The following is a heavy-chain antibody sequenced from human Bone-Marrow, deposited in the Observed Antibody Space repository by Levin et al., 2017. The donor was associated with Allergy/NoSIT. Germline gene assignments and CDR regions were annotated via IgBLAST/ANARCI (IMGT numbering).Heavy chain of an antibody. V-gene: IGHV1-8*01. J-gene: IGHJ4*02. CDR3: ARGLSGWTDFDY. CDR2: MNPNSGNT. Sequence: ASVKVSCKASGYTFTSYDINWVRQATGQGLEWMGWMNPNSGNTGYAQKFQGRVTMTRNTSISTAYMELSSLRSEDTAVYYCARGLSGWTDFDYWGQGTLVTVSS. D-gene: IGHD6-19*01. CDR1: GYTFTSYD.